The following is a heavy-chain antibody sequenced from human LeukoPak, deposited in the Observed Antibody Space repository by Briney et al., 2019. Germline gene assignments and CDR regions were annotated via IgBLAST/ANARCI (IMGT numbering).Heavy chain of an antibody. CDR3: ARRRYNWNYNWFDP. Sequence: ASVKVSCKASGYTFTSYYMHWVRQAPGQGLEWMGWINPNSGGTNYAQKFQGRVTMTRDTSISTAYMELSRLRSDDTAVYYCARRRYNWNYNWFDPWGQGTLVTVSS. CDR1: GYTFTSYY. D-gene: IGHD1-7*01. V-gene: IGHV1-2*02. J-gene: IGHJ5*02. CDR2: INPNSGGT.